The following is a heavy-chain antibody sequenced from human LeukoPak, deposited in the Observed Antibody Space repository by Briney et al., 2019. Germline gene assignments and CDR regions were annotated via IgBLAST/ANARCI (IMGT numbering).Heavy chain of an antibody. CDR3: ATATGIADAFDI. CDR2: FDPEDGET. D-gene: IGHD6-13*01. J-gene: IGHJ3*02. Sequence: GASVKVSYKASGYIFISYAMHWVRQAPGKGLEWMGGFDPEDGETIYAQKFQGRVTMTEDTSTDTAYMELSSLRSEDTAVYYCATATGIADAFDIWGQGTMVTVSS. CDR1: GYIFISYA. V-gene: IGHV1-24*01.